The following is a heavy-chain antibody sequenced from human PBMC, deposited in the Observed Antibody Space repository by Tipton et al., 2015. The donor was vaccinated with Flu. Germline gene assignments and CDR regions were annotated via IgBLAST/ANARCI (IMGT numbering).Heavy chain of an antibody. D-gene: IGHD6-19*01. CDR3: ARKTLPVAGYFDY. CDR1: GDSIRSGTSR. V-gene: IGHV4-61*02. J-gene: IGHJ4*02. Sequence: TLSLTCTVSGDSIRSGTSRWSWIRQPAGKGLEWIGRIFASGATNYNPSLKSRVSISLDTSKNQFSLRLTSVTAADTAVYYCARKTLPVAGYFDYWGQGTPVTVSS. CDR2: IFASGAT.